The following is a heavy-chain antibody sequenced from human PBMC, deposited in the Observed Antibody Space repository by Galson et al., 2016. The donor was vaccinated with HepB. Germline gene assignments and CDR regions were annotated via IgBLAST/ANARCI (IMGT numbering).Heavy chain of an antibody. CDR1: GFNFSSVW. CDR2: VKSKSDGGAT. CDR3: TIVGAAAVF. V-gene: IGHV3-15*01. D-gene: IGHD6-13*01. Sequence: SLRLSCAASGFNFSSVWMGWVRQGPGKGLEWVGRVKSKSDGGATDYAAPVKGRFSISRDDSTNVVYLDMNSLKFADTAVYHCTIVGAAAVFWGRGTLVSVSS. J-gene: IGHJ2*01.